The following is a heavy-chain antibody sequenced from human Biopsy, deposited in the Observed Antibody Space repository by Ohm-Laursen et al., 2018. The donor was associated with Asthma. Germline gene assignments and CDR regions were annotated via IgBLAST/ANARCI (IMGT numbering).Heavy chain of an antibody. J-gene: IGHJ6*02. CDR2: ILPIFGTA. D-gene: IGHD4-23*01. V-gene: IGHV1-69*01. CDR1: GGSFDTYA. CDR3: ARAIHGGNSDRLDFYYYGLDI. Sequence: SSVKASCKASGGSFDTYAISWLRQAPGQGLEWMGGILPIFGTADYAQKFQARVTISADESTSTVYMELSSLRSEDTAVYYCARAIHGGNSDRLDFYYYGLDIWGQGTTVTVSS.